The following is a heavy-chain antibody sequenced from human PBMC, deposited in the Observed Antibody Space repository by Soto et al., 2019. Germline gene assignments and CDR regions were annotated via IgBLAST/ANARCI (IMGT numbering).Heavy chain of an antibody. CDR2: ISSGSDTI. CDR1: GFTFSDYG. CDR3: ARVSTTWEDDY. J-gene: IGHJ4*02. V-gene: IGHV3-48*01. Sequence: EVQLVESGGGLVQPGGSLRLSCAASGFTFSDYGVNWVRQAPGKGLEWISYISSGSDTIYYADSVKGRFTISRDDAKNSLFLQMTSLRGEDTAVYYCARVSTTWEDDYWGQGTLVTVSS. D-gene: IGHD5-12*01.